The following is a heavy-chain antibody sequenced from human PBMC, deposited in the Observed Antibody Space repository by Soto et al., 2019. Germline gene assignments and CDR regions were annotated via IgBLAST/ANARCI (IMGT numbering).Heavy chain of an antibody. J-gene: IGHJ6*02. CDR1: GFTFSNAW. Sequence: GSLRLSCAASGFTFSNAWMSWVRQAPGKGLEWVGRIKSKTDGGTTDYAAPVKGRFTISRDDSKNTLYLQMNSLETEDTAVYYCTTPGIAVAGPTYYYYGMDVWGQGTTVTVSS. CDR2: IKSKTDGGTT. CDR3: TTPGIAVAGPTYYYYGMDV. V-gene: IGHV3-15*01. D-gene: IGHD6-19*01.